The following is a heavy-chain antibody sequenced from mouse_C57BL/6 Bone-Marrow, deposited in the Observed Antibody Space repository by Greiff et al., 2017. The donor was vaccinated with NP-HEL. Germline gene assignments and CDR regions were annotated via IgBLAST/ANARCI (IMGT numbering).Heavy chain of an antibody. Sequence: VQLQQSGPELVKPGASVKISCKASGYTFTDYYMNWVKQSHGKSLEWIGDINPNNGGTSYNQKFKGKATLTVDKSSSTAYMGLRSLTSEDSAVYYCARAQLRPLYAMEYWGEGTSGSVSS. J-gene: IGHJ4*01. D-gene: IGHD3-2*02. CDR1: GYTFTDYY. CDR2: INPNNGGT. V-gene: IGHV1-26*01. CDR3: ARAQLRPLYAMEY.